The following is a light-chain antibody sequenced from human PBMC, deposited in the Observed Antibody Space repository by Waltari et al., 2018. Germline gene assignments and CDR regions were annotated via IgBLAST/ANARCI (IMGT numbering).Light chain of an antibody. J-gene: IGKJ3*01. CDR3: QQFNTYPIP. Sequence: QVTQSPSFLSASVGDRVTFTCRASQNIDNFFNWYQQKPGSAPRLLVYAAINLENGVPSRFSASGSGTEFTLTISSLQPEDFATYYCQQFNTYPIPFGRGTKVDIK. CDR2: AAI. CDR1: QNIDNF. V-gene: IGKV1-39*01.